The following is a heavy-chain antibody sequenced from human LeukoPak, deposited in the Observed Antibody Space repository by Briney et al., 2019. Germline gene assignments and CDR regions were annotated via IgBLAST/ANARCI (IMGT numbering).Heavy chain of an antibody. J-gene: IGHJ6*02. CDR1: GFTFSSYA. V-gene: IGHV3-23*01. CDR3: AKYIVVVPAAMLDYYYYGMDV. CDR2: ISGSGGST. Sequence: GGSLRLSCAASGFTFSSYAMSWVRQAPGKGLEWVSAISGSGGSTYYADSVKGRFTISRDNSKNTLYLRMNSLRAEDTAVYYCAKYIVVVPAAMLDYYYYGMDVWAKGPRPPSP. D-gene: IGHD2-2*01.